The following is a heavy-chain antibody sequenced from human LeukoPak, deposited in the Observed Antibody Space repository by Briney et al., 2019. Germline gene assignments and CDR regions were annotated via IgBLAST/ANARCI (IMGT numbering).Heavy chain of an antibody. Sequence: PGGSLRLSCAASGFTFSSYGMHWVRQAPGKGLEWVAFIRYDGSNKYYADSVKGRFTISRDNSKNTLYLQMNSLRAEDTAVYYCAKDPYYDSSGYYPTGYFDYWGQGTLVTVSS. D-gene: IGHD3-22*01. CDR1: GFTFSSYG. CDR2: IRYDGSNK. J-gene: IGHJ4*02. V-gene: IGHV3-30*02. CDR3: AKDPYYDSSGYYPTGYFDY.